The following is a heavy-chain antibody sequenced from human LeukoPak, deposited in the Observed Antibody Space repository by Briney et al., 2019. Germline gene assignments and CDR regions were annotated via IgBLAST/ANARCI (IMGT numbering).Heavy chain of an antibody. CDR1: GYTFTGYY. D-gene: IGHD5-24*01. CDR2: ISPSGDTT. CDR3: ARIPEMTTMKGLGY. V-gene: IGHV1-46*01. Sequence: ASVKVSCKASGYTFTGYYMHWVRQAPGQGLEWMGIISPSGDTTNYAQKFQGRVTMTRDSSTSTVYMELSSLRSDDTAVYYCARIPEMTTMKGLGYWGQGTLVTVSS. J-gene: IGHJ4*02.